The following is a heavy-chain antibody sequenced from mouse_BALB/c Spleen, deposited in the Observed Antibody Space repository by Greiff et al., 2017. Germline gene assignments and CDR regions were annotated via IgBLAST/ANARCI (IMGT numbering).Heavy chain of an antibody. CDR1: GYTFTDYA. CDR3: ARMITVYAMDY. CDR2: ISTYYGDA. Sequence: QVQLKESGAELVRPGVSVKISCKGSGYTFTDYAMHWVKQSHAKSLEWIGVISTYYGDASYNQKFKGKATMTVDKSSSTAYMELARLTSEDSAIYYCARMITVYAMDYWGQGTSVTVSS. J-gene: IGHJ4*01. D-gene: IGHD2-4*01. V-gene: IGHV1S137*01.